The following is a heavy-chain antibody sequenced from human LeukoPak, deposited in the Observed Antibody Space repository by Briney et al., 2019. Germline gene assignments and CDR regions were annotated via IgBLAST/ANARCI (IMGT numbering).Heavy chain of an antibody. CDR2: ISWNSGSI. D-gene: IGHD6-19*01. V-gene: IGHV3-9*01. Sequence: GGSLRLSCAASGFTFDDYAMHWVRQAPGKGLEWVSGISWNSGSIGYADSVKGRFTISRDNAKNSLYLQMNSLRAEDTALYYCAKDRSPGASGWYFFDYWGQGTLVTVSS. CDR3: AKDRSPGASGWYFFDY. J-gene: IGHJ4*02. CDR1: GFTFDDYA.